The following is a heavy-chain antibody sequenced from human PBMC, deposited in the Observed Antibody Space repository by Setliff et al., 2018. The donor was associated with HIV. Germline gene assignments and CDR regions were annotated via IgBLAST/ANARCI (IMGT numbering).Heavy chain of an antibody. D-gene: IGHD5-12*01. CDR1: GFSFSNAW. V-gene: IGHV3-7*03. J-gene: IGHJ6*03. Sequence: SGGSLRLSCAASGFSFSNAWMDWVRQAPGKGLEWVAKINEDGSEKYHVDSVKGRFIIFRDNAKNSLSLQMNSLSVEDTAVYYCARGPLHGATIIRGSGPTHYYYYMDVWGKGTTVTVSS. CDR2: INEDGSEK. CDR3: ARGPLHGATIIRGSGPTHYYYYMDV.